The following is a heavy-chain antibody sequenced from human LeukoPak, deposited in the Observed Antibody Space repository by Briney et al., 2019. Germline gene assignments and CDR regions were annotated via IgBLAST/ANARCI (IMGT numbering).Heavy chain of an antibody. CDR3: ARGQYIYYYYGMDV. CDR2: IYHSGST. CDR1: GGSISSGGYS. D-gene: IGHD1-1*01. V-gene: IGHV4-30-2*01. J-gene: IGHJ6*02. Sequence: LQTLSLTCAVSGGSISSGGYSWSWIRQPPGKGLEWIGYIYHSGSTYYNPSLKSRVTISVDRSKNQFSLKLSSVTAADTAVYYCARGQYIYYYYGMDVWGQGTTVTVSS.